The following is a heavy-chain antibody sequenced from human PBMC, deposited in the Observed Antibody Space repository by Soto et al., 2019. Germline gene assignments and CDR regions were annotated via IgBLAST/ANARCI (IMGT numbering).Heavy chain of an antibody. Sequence: QVQLVQSGAEVKKPGASVKVSCKASGYTFTSYDINWVRQATGQGLEWMGWMNPNSGNTGYAQKFQGRVTMTRNTSISTAYMELSRLISEDRAVYYCATNQNYYGSGFNDYWGQGTLVTVSS. J-gene: IGHJ4*02. D-gene: IGHD3-10*01. CDR1: GYTFTSYD. CDR3: ATNQNYYGSGFNDY. CDR2: MNPNSGNT. V-gene: IGHV1-8*01.